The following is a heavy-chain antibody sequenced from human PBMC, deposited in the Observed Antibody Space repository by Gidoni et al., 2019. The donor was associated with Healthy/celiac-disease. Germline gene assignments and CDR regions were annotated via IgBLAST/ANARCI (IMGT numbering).Heavy chain of an antibody. CDR3: ARGPSSSWPTYYYYGMDV. CDR2: INHSGST. CDR1: GGSFSGYY. Sequence: QVQLQQLGAGLLTPSETLSLTCAVYGGSFSGYYWSWIRQPPGKGLEWIGEINHSGSTNYNPSLKSRVTISVDTSKNQFSLKLSSVTAADTAVYYCARGPSSSWPTYYYYGMDVWGQGTTVTVSS. V-gene: IGHV4-34*01. J-gene: IGHJ6*02. D-gene: IGHD6-13*01.